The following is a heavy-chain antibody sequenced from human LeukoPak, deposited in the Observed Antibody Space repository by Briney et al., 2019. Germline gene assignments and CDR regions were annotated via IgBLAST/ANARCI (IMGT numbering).Heavy chain of an antibody. CDR2: INLNSGAT. CDR3: ATGGDCSDGTCNNWFDP. Sequence: GASVKLSCKASGYTFSGNFVHWLRQAPEQGLEWMGWINLNSGATNYAQKFQGRVTMTRDTTITTASMELNRLTFDDTAVYYCATGGDCSDGTCNNWFDPWGQGTLATVSS. J-gene: IGHJ5*02. CDR1: GYTFSGNF. V-gene: IGHV1-2*02. D-gene: IGHD2-15*01.